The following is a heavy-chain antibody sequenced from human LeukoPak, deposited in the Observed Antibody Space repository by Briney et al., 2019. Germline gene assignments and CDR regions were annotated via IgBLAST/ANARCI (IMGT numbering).Heavy chain of an antibody. J-gene: IGHJ4*02. CDR2: IYSGGST. Sequence: PGGSLRLSCAASGLTASSNYMSWVRQAPGKGLEWVSVIYSGGSTYYADSVKGRFSISRDNSKNTLYLQMNSLRAEDTAVYFCASGLNIPGGATYYFDYWGQGTLVTVSS. CDR1: GLTASSNY. D-gene: IGHD3-16*01. V-gene: IGHV3-53*01. CDR3: ASGLNIPGGATYYFDY.